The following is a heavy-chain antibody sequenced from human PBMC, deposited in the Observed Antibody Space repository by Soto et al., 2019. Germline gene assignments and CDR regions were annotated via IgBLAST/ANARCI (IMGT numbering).Heavy chain of an antibody. V-gene: IGHV1-3*01. CDR2: INAGNGNT. J-gene: IGHJ3*02. D-gene: IGHD3-22*01. CDR1: GYTFTSYA. CDR3: AREGWGYYDSSGYSWNAFDI. Sequence: GASVKVSCKASGYTFTSYAMHLVRQAPGQRLEWMGWINAGNGNTKYSQKFQGRVTITRDTSASTAYMELSSLRSEDTAVYYCAREGWGYYDSSGYSWNAFDIWGQGTMVTVSS.